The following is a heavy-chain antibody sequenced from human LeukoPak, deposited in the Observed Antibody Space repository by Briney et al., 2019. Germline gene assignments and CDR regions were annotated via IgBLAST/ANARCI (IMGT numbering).Heavy chain of an antibody. CDR1: GFTVRSNY. Sequence: GSLRPSCAASGFTVRSNYMSWVRQAPGKGLEWVSVIYSGGSTYYADSVKGRFTISRDNSKNTLYLQMNSLRAEDTAVYYCARSNSPPYYFDYWGQGTLVTVSS. V-gene: IGHV3-53*01. J-gene: IGHJ4*02. CDR3: ARSNSPPYYFDY. CDR2: IYSGGST. D-gene: IGHD5-18*01.